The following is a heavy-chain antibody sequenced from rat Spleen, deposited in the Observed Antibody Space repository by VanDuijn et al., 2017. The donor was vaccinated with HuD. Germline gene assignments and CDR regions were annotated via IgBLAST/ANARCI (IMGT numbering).Heavy chain of an antibody. Sequence: EVQLEESGGGLVQPGRSLKLSCVASGFIFSNYGMAWVRQTPTKGLEWVASISIGGGNTYYRDSVKGRFTISRDNAKNTQYLQMDSLRSEDTATYYCTTKYRYNSPFDYWGQGVMVTVSS. CDR2: ISIGGGNT. V-gene: IGHV5S14*01. D-gene: IGHD1-5*01. CDR3: TTKYRYNSPFDY. CDR1: GFIFSNYG. J-gene: IGHJ2*01.